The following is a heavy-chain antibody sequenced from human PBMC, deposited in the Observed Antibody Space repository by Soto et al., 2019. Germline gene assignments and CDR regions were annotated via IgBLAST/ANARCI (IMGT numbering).Heavy chain of an antibody. Sequence: QVQLVQSGAEVKKAGSSVKVSCKVSGGTFSSYFINWVRQAPGQGLEWVGGIIPVFGTGSYAEKFQGRVTITADESTSTAYMELSRLRSDDTAVYYCARETPSAAAAYYYYGLDVWRQGTTVTVPS. CDR3: ARETPSAAAAYYYYGLDV. J-gene: IGHJ6*02. D-gene: IGHD6-13*01. V-gene: IGHV1-69*01. CDR1: GGTFSSYF. CDR2: IIPVFGTG.